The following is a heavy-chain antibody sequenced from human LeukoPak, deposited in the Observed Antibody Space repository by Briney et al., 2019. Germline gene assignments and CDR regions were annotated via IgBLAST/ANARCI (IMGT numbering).Heavy chain of an antibody. CDR3: ARARGDGSSWPLDY. CDR1: GYTFTSYG. D-gene: IGHD6-13*01. V-gene: IGHV1-18*01. Sequence: GASVKVSCKASGYTFTSYGISWVRQAPGQWLEWMGWISAYNGNTNYAQKLPGRVTMTTDTSTSTAYMELRSLRSDDTAVYYCARARGDGSSWPLDYWGQGTLVTVSS. CDR2: ISAYNGNT. J-gene: IGHJ4*02.